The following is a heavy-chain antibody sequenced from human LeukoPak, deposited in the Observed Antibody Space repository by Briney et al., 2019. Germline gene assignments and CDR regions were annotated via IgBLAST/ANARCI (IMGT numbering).Heavy chain of an antibody. CDR3: ARQLLWFGELTYYFDY. J-gene: IGHJ4*02. V-gene: IGHV4-34*01. Sequence: SETLSLTCAVYGGSFSGYYWSWIRQPPGKGLEWIGEINHSGSTNYNPSLKSRVTISVDKSKNQFSLKLSSVTAADTAVYYCARQLLWFGELTYYFDYWGQGTLVTVSS. CDR1: GGSFSGYY. D-gene: IGHD3-10*01. CDR2: INHSGST.